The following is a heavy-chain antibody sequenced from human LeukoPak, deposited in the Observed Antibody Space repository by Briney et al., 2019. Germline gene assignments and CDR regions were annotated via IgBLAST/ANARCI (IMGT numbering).Heavy chain of an antibody. J-gene: IGHJ4*02. Sequence: ASVKVSCKASGYTFTGYYMHWVRQAPGQGLEWTGRINPNSGGTNYAQKFQGRVTMTRDTSISTAYMELSRLRSDDTAVYYCARDFVYDYVWGSYRYNYFDYWGQGTLVTVSS. CDR3: ARDFVYDYVWGSYRYNYFDY. D-gene: IGHD3-16*02. CDR2: INPNSGGT. CDR1: GYTFTGYY. V-gene: IGHV1-2*06.